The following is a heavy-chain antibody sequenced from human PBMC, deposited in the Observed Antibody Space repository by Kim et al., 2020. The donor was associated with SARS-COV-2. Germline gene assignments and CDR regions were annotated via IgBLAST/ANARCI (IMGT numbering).Heavy chain of an antibody. J-gene: IGHJ6*02. V-gene: IGHV5-10-1*01. D-gene: IGHD2-2*01. CDR1: GYSFTSYW. CDR2: IDPSDSYT. Sequence: GESLKISCKGSGYSFTSYWISWVRQMPGKGLEWMGRIDPSDSYTNYSPSFQGHVTISADKSISTAYLQWSSLKASDTAMYYCARRGMVVPAANYYYYGMDVWGQGTTVTVSS. CDR3: ARRGMVVPAANYYYYGMDV.